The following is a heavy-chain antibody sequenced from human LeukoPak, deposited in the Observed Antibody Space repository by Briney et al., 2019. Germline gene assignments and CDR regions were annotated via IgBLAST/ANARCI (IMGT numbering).Heavy chain of an antibody. Sequence: GGSLRLSCAASGFIVSSNYMSWVRQAPGKGLEWVSVIYAGGSTYYADSVKGRFTISRDNAKNSLYLQMNSLRAEDTAVYYCAREWELLGDFDYWGQGTLVTVSS. CDR1: GFIVSSNY. J-gene: IGHJ4*02. D-gene: IGHD1-26*01. CDR2: IYAGGST. CDR3: AREWELLGDFDY. V-gene: IGHV3-53*01.